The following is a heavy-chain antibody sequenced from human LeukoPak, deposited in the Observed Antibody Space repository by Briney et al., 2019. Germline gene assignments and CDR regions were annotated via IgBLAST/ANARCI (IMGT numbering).Heavy chain of an antibody. CDR2: FSLDSDNV. CDR3: TKDMDPGGINV. D-gene: IGHD2-2*03. J-gene: IGHJ6*02. Sequence: GGSLRLSCGASGFTFHERYAMHWVRQAPGKGLEWVSGFSLDSDNVGYADSVRGRFTVSRDRAKNSLYLQMNYLRPEDTALYFCTKDMDPGGINVWGQGTTVIVSS. CDR1: GFTFHERYA. V-gene: IGHV3-9*01.